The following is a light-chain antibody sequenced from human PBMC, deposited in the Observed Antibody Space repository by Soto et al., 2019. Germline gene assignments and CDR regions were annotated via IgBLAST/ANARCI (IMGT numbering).Light chain of an antibody. Sequence: DIQMTQSPTSLSASVGDRVTITCRASQDIRNFVAWYEQKPGKAPKLLSYAASTLQSGVPSRFSGSGSGTDFTLTINSLQPEAVATYSCQKYSSVPVFGPGTKVEIK. V-gene: IGKV1-27*01. CDR1: QDIRNF. CDR2: AAS. CDR3: QKYSSVPV. J-gene: IGKJ3*01.